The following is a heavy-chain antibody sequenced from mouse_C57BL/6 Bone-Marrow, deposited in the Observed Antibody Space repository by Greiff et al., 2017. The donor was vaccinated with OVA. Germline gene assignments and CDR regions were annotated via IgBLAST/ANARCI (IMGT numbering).Heavy chain of an antibody. CDR1: GYTFTSYW. CDR3: ARSPFYYRGY. J-gene: IGHJ2*01. Sequence: QVQLQQPGAELVRPGTSVKLSCKASGYTFTSYWMHWVKQRPGQGLEWIGVIDPSDSYTNYNQKFKGKATLTVDTSSSTAYMQLSSLTSEDSAVYYCARSPFYYRGYWGQGTTLTVSS. D-gene: IGHD1-1*01. V-gene: IGHV1-59*01. CDR2: IDPSDSYT.